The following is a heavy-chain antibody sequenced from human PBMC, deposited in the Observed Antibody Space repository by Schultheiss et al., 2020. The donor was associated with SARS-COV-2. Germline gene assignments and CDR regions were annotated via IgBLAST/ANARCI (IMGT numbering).Heavy chain of an antibody. D-gene: IGHD2-8*01. V-gene: IGHV4-61*01. Sequence: SETLSLTCTVSGASVSSGTYHWSWIRQPPGKRMEWIGSMHYSGGTNYNPSLKSRVTISVDTSMNQFSLKLTTVTAADTAMYYCARRIGLSDTDGYHLVGAFDIWGQGTTVTVSS. CDR2: MHYSGGT. CDR3: ARRIGLSDTDGYHLVGAFDI. J-gene: IGHJ3*02. CDR1: GASVSSGTYH.